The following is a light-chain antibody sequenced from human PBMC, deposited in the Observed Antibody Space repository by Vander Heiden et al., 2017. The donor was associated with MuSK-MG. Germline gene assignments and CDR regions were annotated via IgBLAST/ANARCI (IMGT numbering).Light chain of an antibody. CDR3: QQYGSSPLT. Sequence: EIVLTQSPGTLSLSPGERATLSCGASQSLSSSYLAWYQQKPGQAPRLLIYGASSRATCIPDRFSGSGSGTDFTLTISRLEPEDFAVYYCQQYGSSPLTFGGGTKVEIK. CDR2: GAS. J-gene: IGKJ4*01. V-gene: IGKV3-20*01. CDR1: QSLSSSY.